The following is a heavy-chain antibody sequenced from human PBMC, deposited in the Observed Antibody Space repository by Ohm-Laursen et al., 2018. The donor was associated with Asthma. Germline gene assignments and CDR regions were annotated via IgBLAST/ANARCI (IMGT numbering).Heavy chain of an antibody. Sequence: SLRLSCSASKFTFSNYAMNWVRQPPGKGLEWVSEISSTGGSTDYADSVKGRFTTSRDNSKNTIYLQMNSLRAEDTAVYYCAISLTTPGAFDIWGQGTMITVSS. CDR3: AISLTTPGAFDI. CDR2: ISSTGGST. V-gene: IGHV3-23*01. J-gene: IGHJ3*02. D-gene: IGHD1/OR15-1a*01. CDR1: KFTFSNYA.